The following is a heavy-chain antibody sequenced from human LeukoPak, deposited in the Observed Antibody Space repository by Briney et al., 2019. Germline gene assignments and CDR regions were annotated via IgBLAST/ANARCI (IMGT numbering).Heavy chain of an antibody. CDR2: ISGSGGST. CDR1: GFTVSSNY. D-gene: IGHD5-12*01. CDR3: AKDSILYSGYDGEFDY. V-gene: IGHV3-23*01. Sequence: PGGSLRLSCAASGFTVSSNYMSWVRQAPGKGLEWVSAISGSGGSTYYADSVKGRFTISRDNSKNTLYLQMNSLRAEDTAVYYCAKDSILYSGYDGEFDYWGQGTLVTVSS. J-gene: IGHJ4*02.